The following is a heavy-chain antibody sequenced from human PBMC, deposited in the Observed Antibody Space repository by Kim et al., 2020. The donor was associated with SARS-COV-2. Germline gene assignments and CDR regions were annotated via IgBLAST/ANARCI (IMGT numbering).Heavy chain of an antibody. CDR3: AKALSGRRFDY. D-gene: IGHD6-25*01. V-gene: IGHV3-9*01. CDR2: ISRNSGSI. CDR1: GFIFGDYA. Sequence: GGSLRLSCAASGFIFGDYAMHWVRQAPGKGLEWVSGISRNSGSIGYADSVKGRFTISRDNAKNSLYLQMNSLRAEDTALYYCAKALSGRRFDYWGQGTLVTVSS. J-gene: IGHJ4*02.